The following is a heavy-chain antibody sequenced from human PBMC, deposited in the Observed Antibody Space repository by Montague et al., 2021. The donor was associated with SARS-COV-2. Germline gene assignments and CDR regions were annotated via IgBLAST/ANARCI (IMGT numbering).Heavy chain of an antibody. CDR1: GDSINSFY. D-gene: IGHD6-13*01. Sequence: SETLSLTCTVSGDSINSFYWSWVRQSPGKRLEWIGYIHHSGSTQYNPSLQSRVTMSLDTSRNQLSLQLSSVTAADTAIYYCATKAGGFTSGSLDYWGQGTLVTVSS. CDR3: ATKAGGFTSGSLDY. CDR2: IHHSGST. J-gene: IGHJ4*02. V-gene: IGHV4-59*08.